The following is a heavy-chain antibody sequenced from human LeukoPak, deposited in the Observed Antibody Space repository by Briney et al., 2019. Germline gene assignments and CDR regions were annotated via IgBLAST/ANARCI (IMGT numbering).Heavy chain of an antibody. D-gene: IGHD3-22*01. J-gene: IGHJ4*02. CDR2: IYYSGST. CDR1: GGSIRSYQ. CDR3: ARLRALSYYDSSGDLYYFEY. Sequence: SETLSLTCTVSGGSIRSYQWSWIRQPPGKGLEWIGYIYYSGSTNYNPSLKSRVTISVDTSKNQFSLKLTSVTAADTAVYYCARLRALSYYDSSGDLYYFEYWGQGTLVTVSS. V-gene: IGHV4-59*01.